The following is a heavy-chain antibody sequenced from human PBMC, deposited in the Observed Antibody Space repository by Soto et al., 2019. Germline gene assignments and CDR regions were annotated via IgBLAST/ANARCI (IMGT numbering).Heavy chain of an antibody. CDR2: IHLSGRV. J-gene: IGHJ5*02. Sequence: QVQLQQWGSGLLKPSETLSLTCAIYGGSFSDYYWHWIRQSPGKGLEWIGEIHLSGRVNFTPSLKSRATLSMDTSKNHFSLTLTSVTAADTAVYFCARTPTRGASAWLDPWGRGNLVTVSS. D-gene: IGHD1-26*01. V-gene: IGHV4-34*01. CDR3: ARTPTRGASAWLDP. CDR1: GGSFSDYY.